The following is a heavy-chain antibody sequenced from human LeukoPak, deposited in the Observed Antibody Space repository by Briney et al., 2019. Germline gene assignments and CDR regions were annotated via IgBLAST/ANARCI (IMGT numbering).Heavy chain of an antibody. D-gene: IGHD3-22*01. J-gene: IGHJ4*02. V-gene: IGHV3-30*18. CDR3: AKVSDYYDSSGYLDY. CDR2: ISYDGSNK. Sequence: GGSLRLSCAASGFTFSSYGMHWVRQAPGKGLEWVAVISYDGSNKYYAVSVKGRFTISRDNSKNTLYLQMNSLRAEDTAVYYCAKVSDYYDSSGYLDYWGQGTLVTVSS. CDR1: GFTFSSYG.